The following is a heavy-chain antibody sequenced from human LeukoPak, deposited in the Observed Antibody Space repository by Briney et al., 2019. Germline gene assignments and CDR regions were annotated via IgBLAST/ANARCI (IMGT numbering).Heavy chain of an antibody. D-gene: IGHD6-19*01. CDR3: AKDVGSGWYTPIDY. CDR2: ISWGGGSI. V-gene: IGHV3-43D*03. Sequence: GGSLRLSCAASGFTFDDYAMHWVRQAPGKGLEWVSLISWGGGSIYYADSVKGRFTISRDNTKNSLYLQMSSLRSDDTALYYCAKDVGSGWYTPIDYWGQGTLVTVSS. CDR1: GFTFDDYA. J-gene: IGHJ4*02.